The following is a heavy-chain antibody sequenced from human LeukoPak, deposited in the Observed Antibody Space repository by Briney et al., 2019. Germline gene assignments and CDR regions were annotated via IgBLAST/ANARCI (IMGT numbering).Heavy chain of an antibody. CDR2: IYYSGST. CDR1: GYSISSGYY. Sequence: SETLSLTCTVSGYSISSGYYWGWIRQPPGKGLEWIGSIYYSGSTYYNPSLKSRVTISVDTSKNQFSLKLSSVTAADTAVYYCARDGIAVAGYNWFDPWGQGTLVTVSS. CDR3: ARDGIAVAGYNWFDP. J-gene: IGHJ5*02. D-gene: IGHD6-19*01. V-gene: IGHV4-38-2*02.